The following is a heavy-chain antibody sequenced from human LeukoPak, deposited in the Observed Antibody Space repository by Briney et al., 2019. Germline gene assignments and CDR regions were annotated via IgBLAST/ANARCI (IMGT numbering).Heavy chain of an antibody. D-gene: IGHD6-13*01. CDR1: GFTFSSYG. CDR2: IGSTSNTI. J-gene: IGHJ6*03. V-gene: IGHV3-48*01. Sequence: HPGGSLRLSCAASGFTFSSYGMNWVRQAPGKGLEWVSYIGSTSNTIYYADSVKGRFTVSRDNAKNSLYLQMNSLRAEDAAVYYCARKAAGWGYYYYYMDVWGKGTTVTVSS. CDR3: ARKAAGWGYYYYYMDV.